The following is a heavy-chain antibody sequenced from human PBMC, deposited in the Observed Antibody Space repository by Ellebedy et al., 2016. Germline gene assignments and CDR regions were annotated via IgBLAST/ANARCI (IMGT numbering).Heavy chain of an antibody. CDR2: ITSSGGHM. Sequence: GESLKISXAASGFTFSAHYMHWVRQAPGKGLEWVSFITSSGGHMYYADSVKGRFTISRDNAKNSLYLHMNSLRAEETAIYYCARDPDTANKIDYWGQGTLVTVSA. CDR3: ARDPDTANKIDY. V-gene: IGHV3-21*01. D-gene: IGHD5-18*01. CDR1: GFTFSAHY. J-gene: IGHJ4*02.